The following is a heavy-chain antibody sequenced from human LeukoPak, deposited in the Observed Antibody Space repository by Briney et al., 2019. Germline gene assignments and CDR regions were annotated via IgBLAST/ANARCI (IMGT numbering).Heavy chain of an antibody. J-gene: IGHJ4*02. V-gene: IGHV3-30-3*01. CDR3: ATVGGYCTSTSCSAYFDY. CDR1: GFTFSSYA. D-gene: IGHD2-2*01. Sequence: GGSLRLSCAASGFTFSSYAMHWVRQAPGKGLEWVAVTSNDGSNKYYADSVKGRFTISRDNSRDTLYLQMNSLRAEDTAVFYCATVGGYCTSTSCSAYFDYWGQGALVTVSS. CDR2: TSNDGSNK.